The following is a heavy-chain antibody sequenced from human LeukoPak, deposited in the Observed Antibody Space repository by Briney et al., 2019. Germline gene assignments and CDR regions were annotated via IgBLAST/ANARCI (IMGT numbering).Heavy chain of an antibody. CDR1: GFTFSSYA. Sequence: GGSLRLSCAASGFTFSSYAMHWVRQAPGKGLEWVAVISYDGSNKYYADSVKGRFTISRDNSKNTLYLQMNSLRAEDTAVYYCAKDRGSGCSSWGQGTLVTVSS. CDR2: ISYDGSNK. CDR3: AKDRGSGCSS. J-gene: IGHJ4*02. D-gene: IGHD6-19*01. V-gene: IGHV3-30*04.